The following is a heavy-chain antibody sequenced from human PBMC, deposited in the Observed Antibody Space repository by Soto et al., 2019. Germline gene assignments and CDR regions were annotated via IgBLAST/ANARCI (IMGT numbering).Heavy chain of an antibody. CDR1: GFSFSHYA. J-gene: IGHJ5*02. CDR3: VSPHSESSNAFDL. D-gene: IGHD3-10*01. Sequence: PGGSLRLSCAASGFSFSHYAMHWVRQPPGKGLEWVALISYDGESQYFTDSVRGRFTISRDNSKTAVYLEMNDLRLDDTATYYCVSPHSESSNAFDLWGQGTLVTVSS. V-gene: IGHV3-30*04. CDR2: ISYDGESQ.